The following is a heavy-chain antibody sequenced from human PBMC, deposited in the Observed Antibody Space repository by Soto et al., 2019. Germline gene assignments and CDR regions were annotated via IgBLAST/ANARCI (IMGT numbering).Heavy chain of an antibody. CDR2: ISYDGSNK. V-gene: IGHV3-30*18. CDR1: GFTFSSYG. Sequence: QVQLVESGGGVVQPGRSLRLSCAASGFTFSSYGMHWVRQAPGKGLEWVAVISYDGSNKYYADSVKGRFTISRDNSKNTLYLQMNRLRAEDTAVYYCAKGGSGDYWGQGTLVTVSS. CDR3: AKGGSGDY. J-gene: IGHJ4*02. D-gene: IGHD2-15*01.